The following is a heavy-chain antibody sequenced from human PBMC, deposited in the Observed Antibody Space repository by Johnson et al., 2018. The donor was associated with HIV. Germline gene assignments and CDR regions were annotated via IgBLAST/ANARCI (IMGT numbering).Heavy chain of an antibody. J-gene: IGHJ3*02. D-gene: IGHD1-7*01. CDR2: IWNDGSNK. V-gene: IGHV3-33*03. Sequence: QVQLVESGGGVVRPGTSLRLSCAASGSLFSSYAMHWVRQAPGKGLEWVTLIWNDGSNKYYVDSVKGRLTISRDNAKNSLYLQMNSLRAEDTAVYYCARGRTGTKYDAFDIWGQGTMVTVSS. CDR1: GSLFSSYA. CDR3: ARGRTGTKYDAFDI.